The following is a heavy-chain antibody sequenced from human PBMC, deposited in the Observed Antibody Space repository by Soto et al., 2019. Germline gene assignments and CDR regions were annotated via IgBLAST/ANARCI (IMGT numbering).Heavy chain of an antibody. J-gene: IGHJ6*02. CDR1: EFTVSSTY. CDR2: IYSGGST. D-gene: IGHD1-26*01. CDR3: AGRVGATNYGMDV. Sequence: EVQLVESGGGLIQPGGSLRLSCAASEFTVSSTYMNWVRQAPGTGLECVSTIYSGGSTYYADSVKGRFTISRDNSKNTLYLQMNNLRAEDTAVYYGAGRVGATNYGMDVWGQGTTVTVSS. V-gene: IGHV3-53*01.